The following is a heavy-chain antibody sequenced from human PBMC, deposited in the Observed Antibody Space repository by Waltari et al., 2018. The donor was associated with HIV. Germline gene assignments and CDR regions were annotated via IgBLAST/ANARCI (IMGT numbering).Heavy chain of an antibody. D-gene: IGHD6-19*01. CDR1: GYTFTAYY. CDR2: INPRCGGT. V-gene: IGHV1-2*02. CDR3: ARDPRHDVAVADIDY. J-gene: IGHJ4*02. Sequence: QVQLVQSGAEVKKPGASVKVSCKASGYTFTAYYMHWVRQAPGQGLEWMGWINPRCGGTQDAQKFQGRVTLTRDTSISTAFMEVSRLRSDDTAVYYCARDPRHDVAVADIDYWGQGTLVTVSS.